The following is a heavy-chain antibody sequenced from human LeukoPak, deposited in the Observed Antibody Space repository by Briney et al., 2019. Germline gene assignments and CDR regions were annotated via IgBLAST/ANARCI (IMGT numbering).Heavy chain of an antibody. V-gene: IGHV3-30*18. CDR2: IIYDGSRQ. J-gene: IGHJ6*02. CDR1: GFTFTNCG. CDR3: VKRSGTEDYGMDV. D-gene: IGHD3-10*01. Sequence: GGSLRLSCAASGFTFTNCGMRWVRHAPGKGLEWVARIIYDGSRQYHTDSVKGRFIIARDNSKNTLFLQMNNLRDEDTAVYYCVKRSGTEDYGMDVWGQETAVSVSS.